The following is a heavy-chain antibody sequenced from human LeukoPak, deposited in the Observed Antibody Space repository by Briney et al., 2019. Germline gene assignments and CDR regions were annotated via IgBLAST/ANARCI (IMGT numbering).Heavy chain of an antibody. J-gene: IGHJ4*02. V-gene: IGHV1-69*13. Sequence: ASVKVSCKASGYTFTGYYMHWVRQAPGQGLEWMGGIIPIFGTANYAQKFQGRVTITADESTSTAYMELSSLRSEDTAVYYCARDPEGDTIFANWGQGTLVTVSS. D-gene: IGHD3-3*01. CDR3: ARDPEGDTIFAN. CDR1: GYTFTGYY. CDR2: IIPIFGTA.